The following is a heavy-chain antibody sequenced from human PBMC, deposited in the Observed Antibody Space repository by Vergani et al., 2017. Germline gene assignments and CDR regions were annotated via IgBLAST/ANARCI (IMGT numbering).Heavy chain of an antibody. CDR3: ARDPRDGTDGFAI. CDR1: GGSISNYY. Sequence: QVQLRESGPGLVKPSETLSLSCSVSGGSISNYYWHWIRQPAGKGLELIGRFYSSGSINYNPSLKSRVSMSADTSNHQFFLTLTSVTSADTAIYYCARDPRDGTDGFAIWGQGTKVTVSS. V-gene: IGHV4-4*07. CDR2: FYSSGSI. J-gene: IGHJ3*02.